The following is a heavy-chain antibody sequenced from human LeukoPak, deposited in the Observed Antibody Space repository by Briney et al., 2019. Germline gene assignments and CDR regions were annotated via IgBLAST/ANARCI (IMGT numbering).Heavy chain of an antibody. Sequence: GGSLRLSCAASGFTFSSYGMHWVRQAPGKGLEWVALMWYDGSNKYYTDSVKGRLTISRDNSKNTLYLQMNSLRAEDTAIYYCAREGPRGNSQFDYWGQGTLVTVSS. D-gene: IGHD2/OR15-2a*01. CDR1: GFTFSSYG. V-gene: IGHV3-33*01. J-gene: IGHJ4*02. CDR2: MWYDGSNK. CDR3: AREGPRGNSQFDY.